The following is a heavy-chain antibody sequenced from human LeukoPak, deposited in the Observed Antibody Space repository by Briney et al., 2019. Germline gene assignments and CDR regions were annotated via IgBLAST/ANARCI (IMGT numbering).Heavy chain of an antibody. V-gene: IGHV3-33*03. CDR2: IWYDGSNK. Sequence: GGSLRLSCAASGFTFSSYGMHWVRQAPGKGLEWVAVIWYDGSNKYYADSVKGRFTISRDNAKNSLYLQMNSLRAEDTAVYYCARNLGYCSSTSCYEGAFDIWGQGTMVTVSS. CDR1: GFTFSSYG. CDR3: ARNLGYCSSTSCYEGAFDI. D-gene: IGHD2-2*01. J-gene: IGHJ3*02.